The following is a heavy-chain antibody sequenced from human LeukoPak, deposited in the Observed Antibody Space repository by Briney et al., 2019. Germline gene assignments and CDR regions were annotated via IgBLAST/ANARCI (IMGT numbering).Heavy chain of an antibody. CDR2: ISYDGSNK. CDR1: GFTFSSYA. D-gene: IGHD6-19*01. V-gene: IGHV3-30-3*01. J-gene: IGHJ4*02. CDR3: TKDLGSGWSGQADY. Sequence: GGSLRLSCAASGFTFSSYAMHWVRQAPGKGLEWVAVISYDGSNKYYADSVKGRFTISRDNSKNTLYLQMNNLRVEDTAVYYCTKDLGSGWSGQADYWGQGTLVTVSS.